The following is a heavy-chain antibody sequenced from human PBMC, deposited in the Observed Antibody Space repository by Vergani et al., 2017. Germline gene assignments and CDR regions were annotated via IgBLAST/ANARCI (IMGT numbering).Heavy chain of an antibody. Sequence: QVQLQESGPGLVKPSETLSLTCTVSGGSISSHYWSWIRQPPGKGLEWIGYIYYSGSTKYNPSLKSRVTISVDTSKNQFSLKLSSVTAADTAVYYCARAPSSYYYYMDVWGKGTTVTVSS. V-gene: IGHV4-59*11. CDR2: IYYSGST. J-gene: IGHJ6*03. CDR3: ARAPSSYYYYMDV. CDR1: GGSISSHY.